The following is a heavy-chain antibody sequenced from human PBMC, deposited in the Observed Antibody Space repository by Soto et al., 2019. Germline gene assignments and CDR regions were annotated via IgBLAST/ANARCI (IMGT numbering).Heavy chain of an antibody. CDR3: AREELNCGGDCFAF. D-gene: IGHD2-21*01. J-gene: IGHJ4*02. CDR2: IGISETNT. CDR1: GFTFSSYE. V-gene: IGHV3-48*03. Sequence: GSLRLSCAASGFTFSSYEFNWVRQAPGKGLEWISYIGISETNTFYAGSVKGRFTVSRDNAKNSVFLQMNSLRAEDTAIYYCAREELNCGGDCFAFWGQGALVTVSS.